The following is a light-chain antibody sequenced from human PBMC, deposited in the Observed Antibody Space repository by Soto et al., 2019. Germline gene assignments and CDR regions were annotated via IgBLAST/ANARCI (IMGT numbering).Light chain of an antibody. Sequence: SVLTQSPGTLSLSPGERATLCCRASQTVTANYLAWYQQKRGQAPRLLIYDASNRATGIPARFSGSGSGTDFTLTISSLEPEDFAVYYCQQRSNWPITFGQGTRLEIK. J-gene: IGKJ5*01. CDR1: QTVTANY. V-gene: IGKV3-11*01. CDR2: DAS. CDR3: QQRSNWPIT.